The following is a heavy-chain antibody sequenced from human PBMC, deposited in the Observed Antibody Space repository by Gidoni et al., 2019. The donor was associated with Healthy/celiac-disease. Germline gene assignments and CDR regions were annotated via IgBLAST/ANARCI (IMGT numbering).Heavy chain of an antibody. D-gene: IGHD3-16*01. CDR2: IRSKAYGGTT. V-gene: IGHV3-49*03. J-gene: IGHJ6*02. CDR3: TRGGGYYYYGMDV. CDR1: GLPFGDYA. Sequence: EVQLVESGGGLVQPGRSLRLSCTASGLPFGDYAMSWFRQAPGKGLEWVGFIRSKAYGGTTEYAASVKGRFTISRDDSKSIAYLQMNSLKTEDTAVYYCTRGGGYYYYGMDVWGQGTTVTVSS.